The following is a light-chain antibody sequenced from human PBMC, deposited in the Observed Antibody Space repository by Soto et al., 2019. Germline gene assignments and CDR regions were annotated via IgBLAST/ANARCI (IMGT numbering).Light chain of an antibody. J-gene: IGKJ1*01. CDR2: KAS. V-gene: IGKV1-5*03. CDR1: QTISSW. CDR3: QHYNSYSEA. Sequence: DIQMTQSPSTLSGSVGDRVTITCRASQTISSWLAWYQQKPGKAPKLLIYKASTLKSGVPSRFSGSGSGTEFTLALSSLQPDDFATHYCQHYNSYSEAFGQGTKVELK.